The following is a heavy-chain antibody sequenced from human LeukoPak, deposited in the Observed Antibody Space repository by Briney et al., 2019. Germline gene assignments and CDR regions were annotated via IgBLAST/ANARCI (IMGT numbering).Heavy chain of an antibody. J-gene: IGHJ4*02. CDR1: GFTFSRNG. Sequence: GGSLRLSCAASGFTFSRNGMHWVRQAPGKGLEWVAAISYDGSNRWHADSVKGRFTISRDNSKHTLYLQMNSLRAEDTAVYYCARGGYWGDYVFDFWGPGTLVTVSS. D-gene: IGHD4-17*01. CDR3: ARGGYWGDYVFDF. V-gene: IGHV3-30*03. CDR2: ISYDGSNR.